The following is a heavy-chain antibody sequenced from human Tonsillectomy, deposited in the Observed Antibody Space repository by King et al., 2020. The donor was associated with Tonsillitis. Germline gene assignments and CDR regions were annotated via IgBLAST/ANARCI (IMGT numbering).Heavy chain of an antibody. V-gene: IGHV1-69*01. Sequence: QMVQSGAEVRKPGSSVKVSCKTSGGSFRNCAINWVRQAPGQGLEWMAAIIPVFGTTNYAQKFQGRVTITADESTGTVYMELRSPRSEDTAIYYCVRDLGYCDGGGCKSPGMDVWGQGTTVRVTS. D-gene: IGHD2-15*01. CDR1: GGSFRNCA. J-gene: IGHJ6*02. CDR2: IIPVFGTT. CDR3: VRDLGYCDGGGCKSPGMDV.